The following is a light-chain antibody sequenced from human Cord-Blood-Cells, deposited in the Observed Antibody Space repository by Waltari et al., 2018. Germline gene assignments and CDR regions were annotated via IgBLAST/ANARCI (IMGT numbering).Light chain of an antibody. CDR3: MQGTHWPPFT. V-gene: IGKV2-30*02. CDR2: KVS. J-gene: IGKJ3*01. CDR1: QRLVHSDGNTY. Sequence: DVVMTQSPLSLPVTLGQPASISCRSSQRLVHSDGNTYLNWFHQRPGQSPRRLIYKVSNRDSGVPDRFSGSGSGTDFTLKISRVEAEDVGVYYCMQGTHWPPFTFGPGTKVDIK.